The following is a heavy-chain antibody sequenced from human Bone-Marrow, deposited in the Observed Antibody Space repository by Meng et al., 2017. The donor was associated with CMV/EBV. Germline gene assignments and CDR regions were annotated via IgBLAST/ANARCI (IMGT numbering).Heavy chain of an antibody. CDR1: GYTFTTYD. CDR2: INPNSGGT. Sequence: ASVKVSCKASGYTFTTYDINWVRQATGQGLEWMGWINPNSGGTNYAQKFQGRVTMTRDTSISTAYMELSRLRSDDTAVYYCARVGKKPAAVEKGHFDYWGQGTLVTVSS. V-gene: IGHV1-2*02. D-gene: IGHD2-2*01. CDR3: ARVGKKPAAVEKGHFDY. J-gene: IGHJ4*02.